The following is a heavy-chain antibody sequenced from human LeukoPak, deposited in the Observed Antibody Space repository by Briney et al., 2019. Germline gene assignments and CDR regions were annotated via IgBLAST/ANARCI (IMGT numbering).Heavy chain of an antibody. J-gene: IGHJ4*02. D-gene: IGHD6-25*01. V-gene: IGHV3-21*01. CDR3: ARDSQRLNFDY. Sequence: GGSPRPFCAASGFPFSCHSMDRVRPAPRQGPGGVSSISSKSSYIYYADSVKGRFTISRDNAKNSLYLQMNSLRAEDTAVYYCARDSQRLNFDYWGQGTLVTVSS. CDR1: GFPFSCHS. CDR2: ISSKSSYI.